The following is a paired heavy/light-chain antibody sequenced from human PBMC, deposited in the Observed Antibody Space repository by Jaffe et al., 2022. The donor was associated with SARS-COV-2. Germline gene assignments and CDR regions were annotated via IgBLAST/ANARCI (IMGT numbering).Light chain of an antibody. Sequence: DIVMTQSPLSLPVTPGEPASISCRSSQSLLHSNGDDYLDWYLQKPGQSPQLLIYLASNRASGVPDRFSGSGSGTHFTLKINRVEAEDVGVYYCMQSLQTPLTFGQGTKVDIK. CDR1: QSLLHSNGDDY. CDR3: MQSLQTPLT. CDR2: LAS. V-gene: IGKV2-28*01. J-gene: IGKJ1*01.
Heavy chain of an antibody. Sequence: QVQLQESGPGLLKPSGTLSLTCTVSGGSISNNKWWSWVRQSPGKGLEWIGEIYHGGSTNYHPSLKSRVTISVDKSKNQFSLNLRSLTAADTAVYYCARGLGRGSSSDWFDPWGQGTLVTVSS. J-gene: IGHJ5*02. CDR3: ARGLGRGSSSDWFDP. CDR2: IYHGGST. D-gene: IGHD6-6*01. CDR1: GGSISNNKW. V-gene: IGHV4-4*02.